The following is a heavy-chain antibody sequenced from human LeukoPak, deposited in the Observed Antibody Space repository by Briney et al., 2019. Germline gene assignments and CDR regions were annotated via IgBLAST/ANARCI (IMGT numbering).Heavy chain of an antibody. D-gene: IGHD2-2*01. CDR3: VRDCSSASLSSGCYYAMDV. J-gene: IGHJ6*04. Sequence: GGSLRLTCAASGFTFNDYWMTWVRQAPGKGLEWVAHIKQDGSEKYYVDSLKGRFTISRDNAKNSLFLQMNSLRAEDTAVYYCVRDCSSASLSSGCYYAMDVWGKGTTVTVSS. V-gene: IGHV3-7*03. CDR1: GFTFNDYW. CDR2: IKQDGSEK.